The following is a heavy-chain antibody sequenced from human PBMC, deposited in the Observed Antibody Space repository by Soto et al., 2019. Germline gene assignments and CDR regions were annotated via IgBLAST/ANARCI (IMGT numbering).Heavy chain of an antibody. CDR3: ARGDIVAIFGMDV. Sequence: ASVKVSCKASGYTFTSYYMRWVRQAPGQGLEWMGIINPSGGSTTYAQKFQGRVTMTRVTSTSTVYMELSSLRSEDTAVYYCARGDIVAIFGMDVWGQGTTVTVSS. D-gene: IGHD5-12*01. CDR1: GYTFTSYY. V-gene: IGHV1-46*01. J-gene: IGHJ6*02. CDR2: INPSGGST.